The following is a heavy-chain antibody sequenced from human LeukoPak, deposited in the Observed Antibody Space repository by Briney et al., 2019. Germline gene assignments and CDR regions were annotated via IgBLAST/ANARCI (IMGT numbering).Heavy chain of an antibody. CDR1: DDSITMYY. V-gene: IGHV4-59*01. J-gene: IGHJ6*03. Sequence: SETLSLTCTVSDDSITMYYWTWIRQPPGKGLEWIGYVDHTGSTKFNPSLNGRVSISRDTSNNFFSLRLRSVTAADTAVYFCARGRVSSSTWYSTYYYFFYMDFWGKGTTVTVSS. CDR3: ARGRVSSSTWYSTYYYFFYMDF. CDR2: VDHTGST. D-gene: IGHD4-11*01.